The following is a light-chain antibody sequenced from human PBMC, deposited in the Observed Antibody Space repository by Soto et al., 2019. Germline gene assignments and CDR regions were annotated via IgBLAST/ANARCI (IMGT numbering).Light chain of an antibody. Sequence: QSVLTQPPSVSGSPGQSVTISCTGTSSDVGSYNRVSWYQQPPGTAPKLMIYEVSNRPSGVPDRFSGSKSGNTASLTISGLQAKDEADYYCSSYTSSSTFYVFGTGTKVTVL. J-gene: IGLJ1*01. CDR2: EVS. CDR3: SSYTSSSTFYV. V-gene: IGLV2-18*02. CDR1: SSDVGSYNR.